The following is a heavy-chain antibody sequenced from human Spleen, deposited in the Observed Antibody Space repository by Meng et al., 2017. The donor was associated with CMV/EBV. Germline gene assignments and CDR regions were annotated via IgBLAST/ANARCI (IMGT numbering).Heavy chain of an antibody. V-gene: IGHV4-34*01. CDR1: GASANTFRNNF. Sequence: SETLSLTCIVHGASANTFRNNFWTWMRQPPGGRLEWIGEINHSGSATYNPSLKSRVTISVDTSKDQFSLRLTSLTAADTAVYCCARSARGYFLRDQGHYSDSWGQGTLVTVSS. CDR2: INHSGSA. CDR3: ARSARGYFLRDQGHYSDS. D-gene: IGHD5-18*01. J-gene: IGHJ4*02.